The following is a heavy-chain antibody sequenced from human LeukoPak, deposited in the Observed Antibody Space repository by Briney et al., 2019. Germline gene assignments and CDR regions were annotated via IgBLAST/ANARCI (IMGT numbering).Heavy chain of an antibody. J-gene: IGHJ6*03. Sequence: SETLSLTCAVYGGSFSGYYWSWIRQPPGKGLEWIGEINHSGSTNYNPSLKSRVTISVDTSKNQFSLKLSSVTAADTAVYYCARGAPATVVRRPRREGYYMDVWGKGTTVTVSS. D-gene: IGHD4-23*01. CDR3: ARGAPATVVRRPRREGYYMDV. CDR2: INHSGST. V-gene: IGHV4-34*01. CDR1: GGSFSGYY.